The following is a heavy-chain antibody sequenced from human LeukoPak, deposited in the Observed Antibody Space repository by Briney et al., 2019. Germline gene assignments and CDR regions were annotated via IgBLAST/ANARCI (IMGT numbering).Heavy chain of an antibody. CDR1: GYTFTIYD. J-gene: IGHJ4*02. D-gene: IGHD4-17*01. Sequence: ASVKVSCKASGYTFTIYDIDWVRQATGQGLEWMGWINPNSGNRGYAQKFQGRVTITRDTSINTAYMALSSLRSDDTAVYYCARANGDLDYWGQGTLVTVSS. CDR2: INPNSGNR. V-gene: IGHV1-8*03. CDR3: ARANGDLDY.